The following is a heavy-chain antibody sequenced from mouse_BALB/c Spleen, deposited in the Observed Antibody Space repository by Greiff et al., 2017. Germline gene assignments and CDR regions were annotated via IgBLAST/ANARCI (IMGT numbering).Heavy chain of an antibody. D-gene: IGHD1-2*01. J-gene: IGHJ2*01. CDR3: ARSLWYFDY. CDR2: INPSTGYT. Sequence: QVQLQQSGAELAKPGASVKMSCKASGYTFTSYWMHWVKQRPGQGLEWIGYINPSTGYTEYNQKFKDKATLTADKSSSTAYMQLSSLTSEDSAVYYCARSLWYFDYWGQGTTLTVSS. CDR1: GYTFTSYW. V-gene: IGHV1-7*01.